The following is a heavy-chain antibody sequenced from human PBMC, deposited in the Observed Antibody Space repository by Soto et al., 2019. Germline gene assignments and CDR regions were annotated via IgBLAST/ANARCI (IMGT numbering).Heavy chain of an antibody. CDR1: GGSISSGGYY. CDR3: ARLDDYGDFFDY. J-gene: IGHJ4*02. D-gene: IGHD4-17*01. V-gene: IGHV4-31*02. CDR2: IYYSGST. Sequence: TLSLTCTVSGGSISSGGYYWSWIRQHPGKGLEWIGYIYYSGSTYYNPSLKSRVTISVDTSKNQFSLKLSSVTAADTAVYYCARLDDYGDFFDYWGQGTLVTVSS.